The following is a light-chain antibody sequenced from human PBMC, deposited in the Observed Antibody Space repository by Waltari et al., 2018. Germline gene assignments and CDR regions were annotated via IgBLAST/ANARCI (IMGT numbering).Light chain of an antibody. CDR3: CSRTGRDSVI. CDR2: EVN. Sequence: QSALTQPRSVSGSPGQSVTISCTGTSSDVGAYNYVTWYQQHPGKAPTLIIYEVNKRPSGVPDRFSGSKSGNTASLTISGLQAEDEADYYCCSRTGRDSVIFGGGTKVTVL. V-gene: IGLV2-11*01. CDR1: SSDVGAYNY. J-gene: IGLJ2*01.